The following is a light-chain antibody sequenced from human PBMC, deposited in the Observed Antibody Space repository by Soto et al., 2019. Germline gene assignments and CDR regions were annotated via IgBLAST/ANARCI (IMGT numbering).Light chain of an antibody. CDR1: QHVSSN. V-gene: IGKV3-15*01. Sequence: EIVMTQSPATLSVSPGGSATLSCRASQHVSSNFAWYRQKPGQAPTLLIYRASTRANGIPARFSGSASGTDFTLPISSLQSEDFAVYYCQQYNNWPYTFGQGTKLEIK. CDR3: QQYNNWPYT. J-gene: IGKJ2*01. CDR2: RAS.